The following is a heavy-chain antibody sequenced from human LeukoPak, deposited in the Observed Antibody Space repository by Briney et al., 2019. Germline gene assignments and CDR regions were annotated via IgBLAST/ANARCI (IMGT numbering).Heavy chain of an antibody. CDR2: INHSGST. CDR1: GGSFSGYY. J-gene: IGHJ4*02. V-gene: IGHV4-34*01. CDR3: ARGPRIYCSSTSCQWRRVLYFDY. Sequence: PSETLSLTCAVYGGSFSGYYWSWIRQPPGKGLEWIGEINHSGSTNYNPSLKSRVTISVDTSKNQFSLKLSSVTAADTAVYYCARGPRIYCSSTSCQWRRVLYFDYWGQGTLVSVSS. D-gene: IGHD2-2*01.